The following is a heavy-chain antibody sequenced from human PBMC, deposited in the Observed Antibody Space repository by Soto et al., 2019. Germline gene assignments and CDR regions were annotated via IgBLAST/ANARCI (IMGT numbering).Heavy chain of an antibody. CDR2: ISWSSVTF. D-gene: IGHD5-12*01. J-gene: IGHJ4*02. V-gene: IGHV3-9*01. CDR3: ARDHDEDFGYDLDYFDY. CDR1: GFTFNNHA. Sequence: GRSMRLSCAVSGFTFNNHAMHWVRRNTGKGLEWVSGISWSSVTFGYADSVKGRFTISRDNAKNSLFLEMNSLRPEDTAFYYCARDHDEDFGYDLDYFDYWGQGTLVTVSS.